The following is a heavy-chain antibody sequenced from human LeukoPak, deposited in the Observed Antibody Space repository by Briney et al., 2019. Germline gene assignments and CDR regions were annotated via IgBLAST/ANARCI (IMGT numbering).Heavy chain of an antibody. CDR3: AGRKTYYSFSSFDY. D-gene: IGHD3-10*01. CDR1: GGSISSYY. J-gene: IGHJ4*02. V-gene: IGHV4-59*08. CDR2: IYYSGST. Sequence: SETLSLTCTVSGGSISSYYWSWIRQPPGKGLEWIGYIYYSGSTNYNPSLKSRVTISVDTSKNQFSLKLSSVTAADTAVYYCAGRKTYYSFSSFDYWGQGTLVTVSS.